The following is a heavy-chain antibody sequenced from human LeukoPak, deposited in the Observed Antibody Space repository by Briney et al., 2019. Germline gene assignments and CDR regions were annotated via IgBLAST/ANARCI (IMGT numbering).Heavy chain of an antibody. CDR3: ARGPYYYYGVDV. CDR1: GYTLTELS. Sequence: ASVKVSCKVSGYTLTELSMHWVRQAPGKGLEWMGGFDPEDGETIYAQKFQGRVTMTEDTSTDTAYMELSSLRSEDTAVYYCARGPYYYYGVDVWGLGTTVTVSS. J-gene: IGHJ6*02. CDR2: FDPEDGET. V-gene: IGHV1-24*01.